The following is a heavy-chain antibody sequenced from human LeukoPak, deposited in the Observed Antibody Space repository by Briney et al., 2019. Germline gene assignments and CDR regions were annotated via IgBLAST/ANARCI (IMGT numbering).Heavy chain of an antibody. V-gene: IGHV1-8*01. J-gene: IGHJ4*02. CDR2: MNPNSDNT. CDR1: GYTFTSYD. Sequence: ASVKVSCKASGYTFTSYDINWVRQATGQGLEWMGWMNPNSDNTGYAQEFQGRVTMTRNTSISTAYMELSSLRSEDTAVYYCARVEIAVAAPFDYWGQGTLVTVSS. D-gene: IGHD6-19*01. CDR3: ARVEIAVAAPFDY.